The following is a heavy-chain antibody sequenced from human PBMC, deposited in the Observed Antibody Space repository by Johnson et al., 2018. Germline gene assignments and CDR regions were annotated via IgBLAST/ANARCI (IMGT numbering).Heavy chain of an antibody. CDR2: ISFDGSNQ. Sequence: QVQLVESGGGVVQPGRSLRLSCAASGFTFSSYGMHWVRQAPGKGLEWVAFISFDGSNQYYADSVKGRFTISRDKSNSTLYRQMDSLRTEDTAVYYCVKGFLRDTFEGWGQGTRVIVSS. CDR3: VKGFLRDTFEG. CDR1: GFTFSSYG. V-gene: IGHV3-30*18. J-gene: IGHJ3*01. D-gene: IGHD3-10*01.